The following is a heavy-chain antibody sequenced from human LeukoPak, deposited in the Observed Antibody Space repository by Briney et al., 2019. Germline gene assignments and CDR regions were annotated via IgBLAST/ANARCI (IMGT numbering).Heavy chain of an antibody. V-gene: IGHV3-23*01. Sequence: PGGSLRLSCAASGFTFSSYAMSWVRQAPGKGLEWVSAISGSGGSTYYADSVKGRFTISRDNPKNTLYLQMNSLRAEDTAVYYCAKDLRVYDSSGYDFDYWGQGTLVTVSS. J-gene: IGHJ4*02. CDR3: AKDLRVYDSSGYDFDY. CDR1: GFTFSSYA. CDR2: ISGSGGST. D-gene: IGHD3-22*01.